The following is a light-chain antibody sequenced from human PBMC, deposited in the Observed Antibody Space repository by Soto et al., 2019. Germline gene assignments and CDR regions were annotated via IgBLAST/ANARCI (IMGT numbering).Light chain of an antibody. CDR2: TVS. Sequence: QSALTQPDSVSGSPGQASTISCTGTSSDVGAYNSVSWYQQYPGKAPKLMMYTVSYGPSGVSDRFSGSKSGNTASLTISGLQTRDDADYCFSSYRSDSPYVFGTGTKLTAL. CDR3: SSYRSDSPYV. J-gene: IGLJ1*01. CDR1: SSDVGAYNS. V-gene: IGLV2-14*01.